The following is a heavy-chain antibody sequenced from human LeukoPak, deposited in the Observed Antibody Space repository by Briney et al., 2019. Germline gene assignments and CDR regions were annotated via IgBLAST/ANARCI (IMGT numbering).Heavy chain of an antibody. CDR3: ARDLYSSSPDY. CDR2: IYYSGST. CDR1: GDSISSSSYY. D-gene: IGHD6-6*01. Sequence: SETLSLTCTVSGDSISSSSYYWGWIRQPPGKGLEWIGSIYYSGSTYYNPSLKSRVTISVDTSKNQFSLKLSSVTAADTAVYYCARDLYSSSPDYWGQGTLVTVSS. V-gene: IGHV4-39*07. J-gene: IGHJ4*02.